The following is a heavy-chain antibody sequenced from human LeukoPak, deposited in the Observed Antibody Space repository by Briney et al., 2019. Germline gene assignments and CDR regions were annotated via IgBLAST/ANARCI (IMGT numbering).Heavy chain of an antibody. CDR2: IYYSGST. Sequence: SETLSLTCTVSGGSISSYYWSWIRQPPGKGLEWIGYIYYSGSTNYNPSLKSRVTISVDTSKNQFSLKLSSVTAADTAVYYCARQAGGGSGWYYFDYWGQGTLVTVSS. CDR3: ARQAGGGSGWYYFDY. V-gene: IGHV4-59*08. D-gene: IGHD6-19*01. CDR1: GGSISSYY. J-gene: IGHJ4*02.